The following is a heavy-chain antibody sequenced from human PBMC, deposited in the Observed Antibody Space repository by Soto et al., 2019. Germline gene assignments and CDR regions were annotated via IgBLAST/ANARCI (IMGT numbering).Heavy chain of an antibody. J-gene: IGHJ5*02. D-gene: IGHD6-13*01. V-gene: IGHV3-30*18. CDR2: ISHDGSNE. Sequence: PGGSLRLSCAASGFIFSSCGMHWVRQAPGKGLEWVAFISHDGSNEYYADSVKGRFSTSRDNFKNTLYLQMNSLRPEDTAVYYCAKDRRYRNSLSELDPWGQGTLVTVSS. CDR1: GFIFSSCG. CDR3: AKDRRYRNSLSELDP.